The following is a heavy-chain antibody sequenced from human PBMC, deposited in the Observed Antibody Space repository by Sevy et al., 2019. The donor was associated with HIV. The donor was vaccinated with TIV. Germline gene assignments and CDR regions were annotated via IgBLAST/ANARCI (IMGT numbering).Heavy chain of an antibody. J-gene: IGHJ3*02. V-gene: IGHV3-30*18. Sequence: GGSLRLSCAASGFTFSNDGMHWVHQAPGKGLEWVAVISHDGDKKYYADSVKGRFTISRDNSKNTLYLQMNSLRAEDTAVYYCAKDRSRSDFGGATDIWGQGTMVTVSS. D-gene: IGHD4-17*01. CDR3: AKDRSRSDFGGATDI. CDR2: ISHDGDKK. CDR1: GFTFSNDG.